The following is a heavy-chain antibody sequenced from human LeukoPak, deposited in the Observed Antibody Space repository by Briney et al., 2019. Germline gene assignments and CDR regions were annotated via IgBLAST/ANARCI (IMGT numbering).Heavy chain of an antibody. CDR3: LSYDFRRNGNY. D-gene: IGHD3/OR15-3a*01. CDR1: GYSISSGYY. CDR2: IYHSGST. V-gene: IGHV4-38-2*01. J-gene: IGHJ4*02. Sequence: NTSETLSLTCAVSGYSISSGYYWGWIRQPPGKGLEWIGSIYHSGSTYYNPSLKSRVTISVDTSKNQFSLKLSSVTAADTAVYYCLSYDFRRNGNYWGQGTLVTVSS.